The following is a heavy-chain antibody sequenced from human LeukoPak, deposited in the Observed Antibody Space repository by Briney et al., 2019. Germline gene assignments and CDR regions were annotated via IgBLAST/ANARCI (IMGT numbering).Heavy chain of an antibody. CDR3: AKGDKWELQYGY. CDR1: GFSFSSFA. D-gene: IGHD1-26*01. J-gene: IGHJ4*02. Sequence: GGSLRLSCAASGFSFSSFAMTWVRQAPGKGLEWVSAISGSGGSTYYADSVKGRFTISRDNSKSTLYLQMNSLRAEDTAVYYCAKGDKWELQYGYWGQGTLVTVSS. CDR2: ISGSGGST. V-gene: IGHV3-23*01.